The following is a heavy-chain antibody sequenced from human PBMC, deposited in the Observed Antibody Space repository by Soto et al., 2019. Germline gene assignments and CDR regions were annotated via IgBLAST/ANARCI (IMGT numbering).Heavy chain of an antibody. V-gene: IGHV3-23*01. CDR2: ISGSGGST. J-gene: IGHJ4*02. CDR3: AKDQRGIVVVSLVDY. CDR1: GFTFSSYA. D-gene: IGHD3-22*01. Sequence: EVQLLESGGGLVQPGGSLRLSCAASGFTFSSYAMSWVRQSPGKGLEWVSAISGSGGSTYYADSVKGRFTISRDNSKNTLYLQMNSLRAEDTAVYYCAKDQRGIVVVSLVDYWGQGTLVTVSS.